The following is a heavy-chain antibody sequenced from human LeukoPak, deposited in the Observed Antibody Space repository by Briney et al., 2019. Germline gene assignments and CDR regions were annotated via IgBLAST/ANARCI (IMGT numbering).Heavy chain of an antibody. D-gene: IGHD1-26*01. CDR2: IYYSGST. CDR3: ARVGTLWVGATTIDY. J-gene: IGHJ4*02. V-gene: IGHV4-39*01. CDR1: GGSISSSSYY. Sequence: SETLSLTCTVTGGSISSSSYYWGWIRQPPGKGLEWIGSIYYSGSTYYNPSLKSRVTISVDTSKNQFSLKLSSVTAADTAVYYCARVGTLWVGATTIDYWGQGTLVTVSS.